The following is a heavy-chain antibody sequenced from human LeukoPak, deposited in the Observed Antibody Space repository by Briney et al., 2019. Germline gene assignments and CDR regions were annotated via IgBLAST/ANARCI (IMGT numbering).Heavy chain of an antibody. J-gene: IGHJ4*02. CDR2: IYYSGST. CDR1: GYSISSGYY. D-gene: IGHD6-6*01. Sequence: SETLCLTCTVSGYSISSGYYWGWIRQPPGKGLEWIGSIYYSGSTYYNPSLKSRVTISVDTSKNQFSLMLSSVTAADTAGYYCARVVAARRFWDYWGQGTLVTVSS. CDR3: ARVVAARRFWDY. V-gene: IGHV4-38-2*02.